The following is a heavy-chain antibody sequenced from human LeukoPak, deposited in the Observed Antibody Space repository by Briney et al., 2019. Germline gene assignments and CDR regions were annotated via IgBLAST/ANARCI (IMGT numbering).Heavy chain of an antibody. CDR3: AKDVTGTGAFDI. V-gene: IGHV3-9*01. D-gene: IGHD1-7*01. CDR1: GLTFDDYA. CDR2: ISWNSGTI. Sequence: GGSLRLSCAASGLTFDDYAMHWVRQAPGKGLEWVSGISWNSGTIGYADSVKGRFTISRDNAKNSLYLQMHSLRAEDTAFYFCAKDVTGTGAFDIWGQGTMVTVSS. J-gene: IGHJ3*02.